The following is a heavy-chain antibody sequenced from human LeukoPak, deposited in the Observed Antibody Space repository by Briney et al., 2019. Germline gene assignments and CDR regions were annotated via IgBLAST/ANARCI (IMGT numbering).Heavy chain of an antibody. CDR2: IYYSGST. Sequence: SETLSLTCTVAGGSISSYYWSWVRQPPGKGLEWMGYIYYSGSTNYNPSLKSRVTISVDTSKNPFSLKLSSVTAADTAVYYCARSYYCTNGVCYGLFDYWGQGTLVTVSS. V-gene: IGHV4-59*01. CDR1: GGSISSYY. D-gene: IGHD2-8*01. CDR3: ARSYYCTNGVCYGLFDY. J-gene: IGHJ4*02.